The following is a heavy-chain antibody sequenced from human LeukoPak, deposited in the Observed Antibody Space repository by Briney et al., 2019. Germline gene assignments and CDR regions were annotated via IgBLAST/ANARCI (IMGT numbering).Heavy chain of an antibody. J-gene: IGHJ5*02. CDR3: AREVSAAGKDWFDP. CDR2: IYYSGST. D-gene: IGHD6-13*01. Sequence: PSETLSLTCTVSGGSISSGGYYWSWIRQHPGKGLEWIGYIYYSGSTYYNPSLKSRVTISVDTSKNQSSLKLSSVTAADTAVYYCAREVSAAGKDWFDPWGQGTLVTVSS. CDR1: GGSISSGGYY. V-gene: IGHV4-31*03.